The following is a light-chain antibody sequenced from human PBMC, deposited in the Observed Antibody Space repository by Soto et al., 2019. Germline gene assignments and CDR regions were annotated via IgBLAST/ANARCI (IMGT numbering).Light chain of an antibody. J-gene: IGLJ3*02. CDR2: EVS. V-gene: IGLV2-14*01. CDR3: TSYTSSSTWV. CDR1: SSDVGAYNY. Sequence: QSALTQPASVSGSLGQSITISCTGTSSDVGAYNYVSWYQQYPGKAPKFMIYEVSNRPSGVSNRFSGSKSGNTASLTISGLPAEDEADYYCTSYTSSSTWVFGGGTKLTVL.